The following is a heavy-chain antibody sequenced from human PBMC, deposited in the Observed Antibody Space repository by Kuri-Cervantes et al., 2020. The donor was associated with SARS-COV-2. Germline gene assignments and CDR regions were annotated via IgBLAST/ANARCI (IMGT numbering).Heavy chain of an antibody. V-gene: IGHV3-66*01. CDR2: IYSGGST. CDR1: GFSVSSNY. D-gene: IGHD3-16*01. Sequence: LSLTCAASGFSVSSNYMSWVRQAPGKGLEWVSVIYSGGSTYYADSVKGRFTISRDNSKNTPYLQMNSLRAEDTAVYYCARDLGEGPTGYWGQGTLVTVSS. CDR3: ARDLGEGPTGY. J-gene: IGHJ4*02.